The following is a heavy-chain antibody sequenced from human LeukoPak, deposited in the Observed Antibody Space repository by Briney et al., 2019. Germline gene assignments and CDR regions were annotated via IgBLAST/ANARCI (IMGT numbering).Heavy chain of an antibody. V-gene: IGHV4-34*01. J-gene: IGHJ6*02. D-gene: IGHD6-13*01. CDR2: INHSGST. CDR1: GGSFSGYY. CDR3: ARVSRSTGYSSSWYKPYYYYGMDV. Sequence: SETLSLTCAVYGGSFSGYYWSWIRQPPGKGLEWIGEINHSGSTNYNPSLKSRVTISVDTSKNQFSLKLSSVTAADTAVYYCARVSRSTGYSSSWYKPYYYYGMDVWGRGTTVTVSS.